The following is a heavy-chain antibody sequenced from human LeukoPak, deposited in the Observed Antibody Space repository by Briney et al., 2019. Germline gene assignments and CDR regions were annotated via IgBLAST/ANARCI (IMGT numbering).Heavy chain of an antibody. CDR1: GFTFSSYS. V-gene: IGHV3-48*04. J-gene: IGHJ4*02. D-gene: IGHD2-2*01. Sequence: PGGSLRLSCAASGFTFSSYSMNWVRQAPGKGLEWVSYISSSSSTIYYADSVKGRFTISRDNAKNSLYLQMNSLRAEDTAVYYCARHGYLYCSSTSCHFDYWGQGTLVTVSS. CDR3: ARHGYLYCSSTSCHFDY. CDR2: ISSSSSTI.